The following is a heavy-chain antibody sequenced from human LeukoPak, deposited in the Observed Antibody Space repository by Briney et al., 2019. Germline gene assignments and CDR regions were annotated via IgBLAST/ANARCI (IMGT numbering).Heavy chain of an antibody. CDR1: GFSFDDFA. CDR2: ITWNGGRT. CDR3: ARAKGDCRSTSCYVDY. D-gene: IGHD2-2*01. V-gene: IGHV3-20*04. Sequence: TGGSLRLSCAASGFSFDDFAMMWVRQAPGKGLEWVSVITWNGGRTAYGDSVKGRFTISRDNAKNSLYLQMNSLRVEDTALFYCARAKGDCRSTSCYVDYWGLGTLVTVSS. J-gene: IGHJ4*02.